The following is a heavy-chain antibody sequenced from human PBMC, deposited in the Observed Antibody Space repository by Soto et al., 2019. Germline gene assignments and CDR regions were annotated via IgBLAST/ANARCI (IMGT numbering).Heavy chain of an antibody. CDR2: IYYSGST. Sequence: PSETLSLTCTVSGGSISSSTHYWGWIRQPPGKGLEWIGTIYYSGSTYYNPSLKSRVTISVDTSKNQFSLKLSSVTAAVTAVYYCARQIPGPYYYYGMDVWGQGTTVTVSS. J-gene: IGHJ6*02. V-gene: IGHV4-39*01. CDR1: GGSISSSTHY. CDR3: ARQIPGPYYYYGMDV.